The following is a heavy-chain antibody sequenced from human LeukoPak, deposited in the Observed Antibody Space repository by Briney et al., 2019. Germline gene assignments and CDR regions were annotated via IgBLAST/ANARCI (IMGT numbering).Heavy chain of an antibody. Sequence: GGSLRLSCAASGFAFSSYAMSWVRQAPGEGLEWVSAITDSAGSTYHADSVKGRFTISRDNSKNTLYLQMHSLSAEDTDVYYCAKGSSGSRPYYFHYWGQGTLVTVSS. D-gene: IGHD3-10*01. CDR1: GFAFSSYA. CDR3: AKGSSGSRPYYFHY. J-gene: IGHJ4*02. CDR2: ITDSAGST. V-gene: IGHV3-23*01.